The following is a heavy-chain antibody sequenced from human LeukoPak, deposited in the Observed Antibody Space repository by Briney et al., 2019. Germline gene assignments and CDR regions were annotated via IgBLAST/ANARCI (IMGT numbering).Heavy chain of an antibody. CDR2: VDPEDGET. Sequence: ASVKISCKVSGYTFTDYYMHWVQQAPGKGLEWMGLVDPEDGETVYAEKFQGRVTITADTSTDTAYMELSSLRSEDTAVYYCATNGYSSSSGTLFDYWGQGTLVTVSS. V-gene: IGHV1-69-2*01. CDR1: GYTFTDYY. CDR3: ATNGYSSSSGTLFDY. J-gene: IGHJ4*02. D-gene: IGHD6-6*01.